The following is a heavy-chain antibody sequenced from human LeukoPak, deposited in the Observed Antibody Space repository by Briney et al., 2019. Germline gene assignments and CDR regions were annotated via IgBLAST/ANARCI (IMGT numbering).Heavy chain of an antibody. D-gene: IGHD6-13*01. J-gene: IGHJ4*02. V-gene: IGHV3-11*01. Sequence: GGSLRLSCAASGFTFSDYYMSWIRQAPGKGLEWVSYISSSGSITYYADSVKGRFTISRDYAKNSLYLQMNSLRAEDTAVYYCAREPRYSSTSYHFDYWGQGTLVTVSS. CDR1: GFTFSDYY. CDR3: AREPRYSSTSYHFDY. CDR2: ISSSGSIT.